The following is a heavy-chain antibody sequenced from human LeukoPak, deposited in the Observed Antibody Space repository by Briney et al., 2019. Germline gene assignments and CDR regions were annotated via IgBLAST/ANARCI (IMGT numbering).Heavy chain of an antibody. CDR1: GFTFSSYA. Sequence: GGSLRPSCEASGFTFSSYAMTWVRQAPGKGLEWVSAITNSGGGTYYADSVKGRFTISRDNSKNTLYLQMNSLKAEDTAVYYCVKFVGAKGYWGQGTLVTVSS. CDR3: VKFVGAKGY. D-gene: IGHD1-26*01. CDR2: ITNSGGGT. V-gene: IGHV3-23*01. J-gene: IGHJ4*02.